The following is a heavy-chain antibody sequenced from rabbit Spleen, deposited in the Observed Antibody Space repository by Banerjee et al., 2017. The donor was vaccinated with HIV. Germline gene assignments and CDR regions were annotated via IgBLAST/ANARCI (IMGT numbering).Heavy chain of an antibody. CDR3: ARDAGSGAYIDGVFNL. J-gene: IGHJ4*01. Sequence: QEQLEESGGDLVKPGASLTLTCTGSGFSFSGSYYMCWVRQAPGKGLEWIACILAGSKANTYYASWAKGRFTISKTSSTTVTLQMTSLTVADTATYFCARDAGSGAYIDGVFNLWGPGTLVTVS. D-gene: IGHD8-1*01. V-gene: IGHV1S45*01. CDR1: GFSFSGSYY. CDR2: ILAGSKANT.